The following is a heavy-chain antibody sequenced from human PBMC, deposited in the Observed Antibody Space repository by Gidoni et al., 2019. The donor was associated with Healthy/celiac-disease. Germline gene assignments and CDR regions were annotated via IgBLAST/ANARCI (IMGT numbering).Heavy chain of an antibody. CDR2: ISSSSSYI. CDR1: GFTFSSYS. D-gene: IGHD5-18*01. J-gene: IGHJ4*02. V-gene: IGHV3-21*01. Sequence: EVQLVESGGGLVKPGGSLRLSCAASGFTFSSYSMNWVRQAPGKGLEWVSSISSSSSYIYYAASVKGRFTISRDNAKNSLYLQMNSLRAEDTAVYYCARDGGGNVDTAMVPFDYWGQGTLVTVSS. CDR3: ARDGGGNVDTAMVPFDY.